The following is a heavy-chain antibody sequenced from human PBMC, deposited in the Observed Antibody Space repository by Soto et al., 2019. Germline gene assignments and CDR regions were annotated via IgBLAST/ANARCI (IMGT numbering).Heavy chain of an antibody. J-gene: IGHJ6*03. CDR2: IGTAGDT. Sequence: GGSLRLSCAASGFTFSSYDMHWVRQATGKGLEWVSAIGTAGDTYYPGSVKGRFTISRENAKNSLYLQMNSLRAGDTAVYYCARGGLLWFGEYGYYMDVWGKGTTVTVSS. CDR3: ARGGLLWFGEYGYYMDV. V-gene: IGHV3-13*01. CDR1: GFTFSSYD. D-gene: IGHD3-10*01.